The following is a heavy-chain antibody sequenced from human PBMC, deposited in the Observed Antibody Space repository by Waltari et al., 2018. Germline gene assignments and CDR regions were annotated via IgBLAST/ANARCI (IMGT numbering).Heavy chain of an antibody. CDR2: INHSGST. J-gene: IGHJ4*02. Sequence: QVQLQQWGAGLLKPSETLSLTCAVYGGSFSGYYWSWIRQPPGKGLEWIGEINHSGSTNDNPSLKSRVTIAVDTSKNQFSLKLSSVTAADTAVYYCASSRPYSSSWSAAYWGQGTLVTVSS. D-gene: IGHD6-13*01. V-gene: IGHV4-34*01. CDR1: GGSFSGYY. CDR3: ASSRPYSSSWSAAY.